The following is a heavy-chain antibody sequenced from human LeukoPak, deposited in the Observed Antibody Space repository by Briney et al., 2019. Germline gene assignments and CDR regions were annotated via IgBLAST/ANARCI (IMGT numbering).Heavy chain of an antibody. D-gene: IGHD2-15*01. J-gene: IGHJ4*02. V-gene: IGHV3-21*01. Sequence: GGSLRLSCAASGFTFSSYSMNWVRQAPGKGLEWVSSISSSSSYIYYADSVKGRFTISRDNAKNSLYLQMNSLRAEDTAVYYCARDNFPWSGSSYIDYWGQGTLVTVSS. CDR1: GFTFSSYS. CDR3: ARDNFPWSGSSYIDY. CDR2: ISSSSSYI.